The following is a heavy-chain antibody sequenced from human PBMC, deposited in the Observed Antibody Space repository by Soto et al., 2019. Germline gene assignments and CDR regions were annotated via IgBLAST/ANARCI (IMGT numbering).Heavy chain of an antibody. V-gene: IGHV1-18*01. CDR3: AREMVRGVGSDY. D-gene: IGHD3-10*01. Sequence: ASVKVSCKASGYTFTSYGISWVRQAPGQGLEWMGWISTYNGNTKYAQKLQGRVTMTTDTSKSTAYMELRSLRSDDTAVFYCAREMVRGVGSDYWGQGTLVTVSS. J-gene: IGHJ4*02. CDR2: ISTYNGNT. CDR1: GYTFTSYG.